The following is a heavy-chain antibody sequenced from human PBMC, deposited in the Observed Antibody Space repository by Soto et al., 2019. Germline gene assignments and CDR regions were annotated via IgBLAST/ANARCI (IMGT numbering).Heavy chain of an antibody. CDR3: VRGGDGNAKHPDL. CDR1: GGSIPNYSIINYY. D-gene: IGHD2-15*01. CDR2: VFYTGTT. Sequence: SETLSLTSSVSGGSIPNYSIINYYWNWIRLSPGRGLEWIGYVFYTGTTNYNPSLESRVTISVDMSKNQFSLKLKSVTTADTAVYFCVRGGDGNAKHPDLWGQGTPVTVSS. J-gene: IGHJ5*02. V-gene: IGHV4-59*13.